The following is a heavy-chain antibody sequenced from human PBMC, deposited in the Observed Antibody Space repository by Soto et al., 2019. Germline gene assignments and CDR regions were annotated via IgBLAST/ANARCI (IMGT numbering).Heavy chain of an antibody. V-gene: IGHV4-4*02. CDR3: ASSVTTSYYYFGMDV. CDR1: GGSISSSNW. CDR2: IYHSGST. J-gene: IGHJ6*02. D-gene: IGHD4-4*01. Sequence: SETLSLTCAVSGGSISSSNWWSWVRQPPGKGLEWIGEIYHSGSTNYNPSLKSRVTISVDKSKNQFSLKLSSVTAADTAVYYCASSVTTSYYYFGMDVWGQGTTVTVS.